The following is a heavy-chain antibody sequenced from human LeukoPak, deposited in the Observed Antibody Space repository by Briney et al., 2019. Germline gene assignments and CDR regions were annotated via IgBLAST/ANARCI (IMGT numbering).Heavy chain of an antibody. V-gene: IGHV3-53*01. J-gene: IGHJ4*02. CDR2: IYSGGST. CDR1: GFTVSSNY. Sequence: GGSLRLSCAASGFTVSSNYMIWVRQAPGKGLEWGSVIYSGGSTYYADSVRGRFTISRDNSKNTLYLQMNSLRAEDTAVYYCAKVVLRGYSGYDMYYFDYWGQGTLVTVSS. D-gene: IGHD5-12*01. CDR3: AKVVLRGYSGYDMYYFDY.